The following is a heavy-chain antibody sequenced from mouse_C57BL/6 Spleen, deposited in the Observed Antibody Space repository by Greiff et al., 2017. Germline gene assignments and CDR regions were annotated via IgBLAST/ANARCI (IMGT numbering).Heavy chain of an antibody. CDR3: ARQLGRGFFDY. J-gene: IGHJ2*01. CDR2: ISYDGSN. D-gene: IGHD4-1*02. CDR1: GYSITSGYY. Sequence: EVQLQQSGPGLVKPSQSLSLTCSVTGYSITSGYYWNWIRQFPGNKLEWMGYISYDGSNNYNPSLKNRISITRDTSKNQIFLKLNSVTTEDTATYYCARQLGRGFFDYWGQGTTLTVSS. V-gene: IGHV3-6*01.